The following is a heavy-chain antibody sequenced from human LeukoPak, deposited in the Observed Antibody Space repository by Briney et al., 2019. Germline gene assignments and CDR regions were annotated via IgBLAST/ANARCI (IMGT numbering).Heavy chain of an antibody. CDR2: IYYSGST. V-gene: IGHV4-59*01. CDR1: GGSISSYY. Sequence: PSETLSLTCTVSGGSISSYYWSWIRQPPGKGLEWIGYIYYSGSTNYNPSLKSRVTISVDTSKNQFSLKLSSVTAADTAVYYCARGRQLKLSGWFDPWGQGTLVTVSS. J-gene: IGHJ5*02. D-gene: IGHD1-7*01. CDR3: ARGRQLKLSGWFDP.